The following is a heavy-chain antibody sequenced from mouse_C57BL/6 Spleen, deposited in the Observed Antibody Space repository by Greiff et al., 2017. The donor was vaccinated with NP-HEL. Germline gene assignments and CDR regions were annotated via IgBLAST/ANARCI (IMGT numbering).Heavy chain of an antibody. CDR2: IDPENGDT. J-gene: IGHJ2*01. V-gene: IGHV14-4*01. CDR1: GFNIKDDY. D-gene: IGHD2-5*01. Sequence: VQLKQSGAELVRPGASVKLSCTASGFNIKDDYMHWVKQRPEQGLEWIGWIDPENGDTEYASKFQGKATITADTSSNTAYLQLSSLTSEDTAVYYCTTWSNTGYFDYWGQGTTLTVSS. CDR3: TTWSNTGYFDY.